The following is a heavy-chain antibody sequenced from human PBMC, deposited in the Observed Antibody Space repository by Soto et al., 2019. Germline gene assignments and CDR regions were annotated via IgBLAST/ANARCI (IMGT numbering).Heavy chain of an antibody. D-gene: IGHD1-26*01. CDR1: GFTFSTYD. V-gene: IGHV3-13*05. CDR2: IGTAGDP. CDR3: ARGGYSGRKAAFDI. J-gene: IGHJ3*02. Sequence: EVQLVESGGGLVQPGGSLRLSCAASGFTFSTYDMHWVRQATGKGLEWVSGIGTAGDPYYPDSVKGRFTISRENAKNSLYLQMNSLRAGDTAVYYCARGGYSGRKAAFDIWGQGTMVTVSS.